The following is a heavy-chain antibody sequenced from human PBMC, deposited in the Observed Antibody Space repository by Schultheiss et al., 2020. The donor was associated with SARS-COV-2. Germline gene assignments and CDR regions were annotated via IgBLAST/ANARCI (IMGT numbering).Heavy chain of an antibody. V-gene: IGHV1-69*13. J-gene: IGHJ4*02. CDR1: GGTFSSYA. CDR2: IMPVFGTM. Sequence: SVKVSCKASGGTFSSYAISWLRQAPGQGPEWMGSIMPVFGTMNYGQKFQGRVTITADESTSTLYMEMSSLRSEDTAVYYCATCAKVTSGPFYFDYWGQGTLVTVSS. CDR3: ATCAKVTSGPFYFDY. D-gene: IGHD1-26*01.